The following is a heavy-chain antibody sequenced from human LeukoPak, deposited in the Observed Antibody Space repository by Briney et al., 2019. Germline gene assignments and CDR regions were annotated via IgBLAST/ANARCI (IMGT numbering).Heavy chain of an antibody. V-gene: IGHV3-30*03. J-gene: IGHJ6*02. CDR1: GFTFSKYG. CDR2: ISGNGNK. Sequence: GGSLRLSCVTTGFTFSKYGMHWVRQAPGKGLEWVALISGNGNKFYSDSVEGRVTISSDNPKNTVNLQMNSLRSDDTAVYYCARGVSAVGGYYYGMDVWGQGTTVTVSS. D-gene: IGHD6-13*01. CDR3: ARGVSAVGGYYYGMDV.